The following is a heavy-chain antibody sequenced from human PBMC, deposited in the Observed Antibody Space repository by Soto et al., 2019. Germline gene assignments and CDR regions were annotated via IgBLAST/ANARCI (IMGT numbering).Heavy chain of an antibody. CDR1: GFTFSSYA. Sequence: PGGSLRLSCAAAGFTFSSYAMSWVRQAPGKGLEWVSAISGSGGSTYYADSVKGRFTISRDNSKNTLYLQMNSLRAEDTAVYYCAKEIGSDYYYGMDVWGQGTTVTVSS. V-gene: IGHV3-23*01. CDR2: ISGSGGST. CDR3: AKEIGSDYYYGMDV. J-gene: IGHJ6*02.